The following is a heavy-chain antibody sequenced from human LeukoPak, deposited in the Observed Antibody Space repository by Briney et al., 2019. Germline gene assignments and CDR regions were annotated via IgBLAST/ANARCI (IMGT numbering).Heavy chain of an antibody. CDR3: AVFYYDASGYYYPEDY. CDR2: IYTTGSA. J-gene: IGHJ4*02. V-gene: IGHV4-4*07. CDR1: GGSIGTYY. D-gene: IGHD3-22*01. Sequence: SETLSLTCTVSGGSIGTYYWSWVRQPAGKGLEWIGRIYTTGSANYNPSLKSRVTMSLDTSKNQFSLKLISVTAADTAVYYCAVFYYDASGYYYPEDYWDQGTLVTVSS.